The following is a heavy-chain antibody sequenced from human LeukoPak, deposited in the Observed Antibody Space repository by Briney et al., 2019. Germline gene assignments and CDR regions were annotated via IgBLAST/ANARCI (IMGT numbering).Heavy chain of an antibody. CDR3: ARDSSVEMATIWAFDI. V-gene: IGHV3-21*01. Sequence: KAGGSLRLSCAASGFTFSSYSMNWVRQAPGKGLEWVSSISSSSSYIYYADSVKGRFTISRDNAKNSLYLQMNSLRAEDTAVYYCARDSSVEMATIWAFDIWGQGTMVIVSS. D-gene: IGHD5-24*01. CDR1: GFTFSSYS. CDR2: ISSSSSYI. J-gene: IGHJ3*02.